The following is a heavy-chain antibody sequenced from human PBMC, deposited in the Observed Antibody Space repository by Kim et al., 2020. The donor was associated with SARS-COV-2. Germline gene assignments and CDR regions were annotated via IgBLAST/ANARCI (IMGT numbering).Heavy chain of an antibody. V-gene: IGHV4-30-2*05. CDR3: AFVTMVRGAPGAFDI. J-gene: IGHJ3*02. Sequence: PSLKSHVTIPVDTSKNQFSLQLSSGTAADTAVYYCAFVTMVRGAPGAFDIWGQGTMVTVSS. D-gene: IGHD3-10*01.